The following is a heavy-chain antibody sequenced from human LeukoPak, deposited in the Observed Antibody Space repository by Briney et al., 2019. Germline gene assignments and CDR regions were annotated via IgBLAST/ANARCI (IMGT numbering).Heavy chain of an antibody. CDR2: ISGSGGST. V-gene: IGHV3-23*01. J-gene: IGHJ4*02. CDR1: RFTFSSYA. D-gene: IGHD2-15*01. CDR3: AKAYIVVVVAATHFDY. Sequence: GGSLRLSCAASRFTFSSYAMSWVRQAPGKGLEWVSAISGSGGSTYYADSVKGRFTISRVNSKNTLYLQMNSLRAEDTAVYYCAKAYIVVVVAATHFDYWGQGTLVTVSS.